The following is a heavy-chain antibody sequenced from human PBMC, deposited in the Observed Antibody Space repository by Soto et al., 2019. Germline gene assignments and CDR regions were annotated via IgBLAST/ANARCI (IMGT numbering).Heavy chain of an antibody. D-gene: IGHD4-17*01. V-gene: IGHV4-39*01. J-gene: IGHJ4*01. CDR3: GGQDYGAKGYYFEN. Sequence: QLQLQESGSGLVKPSETLSLTCIVSNGSISSRSSYWGWIRQTPGKGLEWIGGIYYIGNTYYNPSLKSRVTISIDTSKTQFSLKMNSVTAADTAVYFCGGQDYGAKGYYFENCG. CDR2: IYYIGNT. CDR1: NGSISSRSSY.